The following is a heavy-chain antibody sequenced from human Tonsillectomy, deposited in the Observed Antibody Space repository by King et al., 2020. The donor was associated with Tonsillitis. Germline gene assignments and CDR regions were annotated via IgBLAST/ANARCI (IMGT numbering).Heavy chain of an antibody. D-gene: IGHD3-3*01. CDR2: IKSKTDGGTT. CDR1: GFTFSNAW. CDR3: TTGIYDFWSGGYMDV. Sequence: VQLVESGGGLVKPGGSLRLSCAASGFTFSNAWMSCVRQAPGKGLEWVGRIKSKTDGGTTDYAAPAKGRFTISRDDSKNTLYLQINSLKTEDTAVYYCTTGIYDFWSGGYMDVWGKGTTVTVPS. J-gene: IGHJ6*03. V-gene: IGHV3-15*01.